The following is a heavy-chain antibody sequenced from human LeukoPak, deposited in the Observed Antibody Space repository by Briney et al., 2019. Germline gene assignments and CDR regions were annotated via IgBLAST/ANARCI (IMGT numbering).Heavy chain of an antibody. CDR1: GFTFNTYA. J-gene: IGHJ4*02. V-gene: IGHV3-23*01. CDR2: ISGSGASA. CDR3: AKDQGFDY. Sequence: PGGSLRLSCAASGFTFNTYAVSWVRQAPGKGLEWVSVISGSGASAQYADSVKGWFTITRENSKNTLYLQMNSLRAEDTAVYYCAKDQGFDYWGQGTLVTVSS.